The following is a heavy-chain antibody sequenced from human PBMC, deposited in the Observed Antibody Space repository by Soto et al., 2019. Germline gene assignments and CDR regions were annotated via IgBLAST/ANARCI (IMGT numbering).Heavy chain of an antibody. V-gene: IGHV1-18*04. Sequence: QVQLVQSGAEVKKTGASVTVSCKASVYPFTSYGISWVRQAPGQGLEWMGWISSYNGNTNYAQKLQDRVTMTTDTSTSTAYMELRSLRSDDTAVYYCARVDRSDGNAFDIWGQGTMVTVSS. CDR2: ISSYNGNT. CDR3: ARVDRSDGNAFDI. D-gene: IGHD1-26*01. CDR1: VYPFTSYG. J-gene: IGHJ3*02.